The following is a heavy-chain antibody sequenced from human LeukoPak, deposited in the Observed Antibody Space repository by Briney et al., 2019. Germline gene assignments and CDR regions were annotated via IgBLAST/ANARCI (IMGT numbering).Heavy chain of an antibody. CDR2: INHSGST. V-gene: IGHV4-34*01. J-gene: IGHJ4*02. CDR1: GGSFSGYY. CDR3: ARGGDPIAPWGNDY. Sequence: SETLSLTCAVYGGSFSGYYWSWIRQPPGKGLEWIGEINHSGSTNYNPSLKSRVTISVDTSKNQFSLKLSSVTAADTAVYYCARGGDPIAPWGNDYWGQGTLVTVSS. D-gene: IGHD3-10*01.